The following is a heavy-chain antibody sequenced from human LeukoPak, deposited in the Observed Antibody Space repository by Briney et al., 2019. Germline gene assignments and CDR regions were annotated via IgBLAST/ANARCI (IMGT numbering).Heavy chain of an antibody. Sequence: PGGSLRLSCAASGFTVSSNYMSWVRQAPGKGLEWVSVIYSGGSTYYADSVKGRFTISRDSSKNTLYLQMNSLRAEDTAVYYCARDDIVVVPAAILNTEYYYMDVWGKGTTVTVSS. J-gene: IGHJ6*03. D-gene: IGHD2-2*02. CDR2: IYSGGST. CDR3: ARDDIVVVPAAILNTEYYYMDV. V-gene: IGHV3-66*02. CDR1: GFTVSSNY.